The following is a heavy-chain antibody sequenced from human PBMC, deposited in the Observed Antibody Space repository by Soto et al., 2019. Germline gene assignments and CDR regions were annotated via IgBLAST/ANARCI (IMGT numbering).Heavy chain of an antibody. D-gene: IGHD4-17*01. CDR1: GASVSSTYW. CDR2: IYYSGTT. V-gene: IGHV4-31*11. CDR3: ATAYYGDYLY. Sequence: SETLSLTCAVSGASVSSTYWWSWIRQHPGKGLEWIGYIYYSGTTYYSPSLKSRVTMSVDTSKNQFSLKLSSVTAADTAVYYCATAYYGDYLYWGQGTPVTVSS. J-gene: IGHJ4*02.